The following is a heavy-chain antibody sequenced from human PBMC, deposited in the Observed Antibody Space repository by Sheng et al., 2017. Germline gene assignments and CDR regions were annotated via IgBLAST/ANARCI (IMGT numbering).Heavy chain of an antibody. Sequence: QVQLVQSGAEVKKPGSSVKVSCKASGGTFSSYTISWVRQAPGQGLEWMGRIIPILGIANYAQKFQGRVTITADKSTSTAYMELSSLRSEDTAVYYCAHECGYCTNGLLNYYMDVWGKGTTVTVSS. CDR3: AHECGYCTNGLLNYYMDV. CDR2: IIPILGIA. J-gene: IGHJ6*03. D-gene: IGHD2-8*01. CDR1: GGTFSSYT. V-gene: IGHV1-69*02.